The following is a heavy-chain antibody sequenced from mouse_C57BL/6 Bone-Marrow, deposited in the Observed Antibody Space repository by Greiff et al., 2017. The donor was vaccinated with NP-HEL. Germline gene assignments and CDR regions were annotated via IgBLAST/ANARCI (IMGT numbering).Heavy chain of an antibody. J-gene: IGHJ3*01. CDR3: ARAGSNAFAY. CDR1: GYTFTSYW. CDR2: IYPGSGST. D-gene: IGHD2-5*01. Sequence: VQLQQPGAELVKPGASVKMSCKASGYTFTSYWITWVKQRPGQGLEWIGDIYPGSGSTNYTEKFKSKATLTVDTSSSTAYMQLSSLTTEDSAVYYCARAGSNAFAYWGQGTLVTVSA. V-gene: IGHV1-55*01.